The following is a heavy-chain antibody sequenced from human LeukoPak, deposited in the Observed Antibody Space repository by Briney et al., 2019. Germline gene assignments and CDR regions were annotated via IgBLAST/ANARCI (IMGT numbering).Heavy chain of an antibody. Sequence: ASVKVSCKASGYTFTGYYMHWVRQAPGQGLEWMGWINPNSGGTNYAQKLQGRVTMTTDTSTSTAYMELRSLRSDDTAVYYCARAPPAILDSTFDYWGQGTLVTVSS. J-gene: IGHJ4*02. D-gene: IGHD2-8*01. V-gene: IGHV1-2*02. CDR1: GYTFTGYY. CDR2: INPNSGGT. CDR3: ARAPPAILDSTFDY.